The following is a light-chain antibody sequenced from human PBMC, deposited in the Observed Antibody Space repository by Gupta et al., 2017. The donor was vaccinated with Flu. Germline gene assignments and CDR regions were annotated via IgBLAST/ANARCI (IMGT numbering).Light chain of an antibody. CDR1: SSDVGGYNY. CDR2: DVS. V-gene: IGLV2-11*01. Sequence: QSALTQPRSVSGSPGQSVTISCTGTSSDVGGYNYVSWYQQHPGKAPKVMIYDVSKRPSGVPDRFSGSNSGNTASLTISGLQAEDEADYYCYSYAGSYTSWVFGGGTKLTVL. CDR3: YSYAGSYTSWV. J-gene: IGLJ3*02.